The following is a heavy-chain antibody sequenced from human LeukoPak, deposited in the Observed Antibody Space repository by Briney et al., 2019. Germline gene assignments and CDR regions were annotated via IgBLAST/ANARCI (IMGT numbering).Heavy chain of an antibody. CDR3: AKKAQYNGNYPLDY. J-gene: IGHJ4*02. Sequence: PGGSLRLSCAASGFTFSIYAMTWVRQTPGKGLEWVSTITGSGGGTYYADSVKGRFTISRDNSKNTLYLQMNSLRAEDTALYFCAKKAQYNGNYPLDYWGQGTLVTVSS. D-gene: IGHD1-26*01. CDR2: ITGSGGGT. V-gene: IGHV3-23*01. CDR1: GFTFSIYA.